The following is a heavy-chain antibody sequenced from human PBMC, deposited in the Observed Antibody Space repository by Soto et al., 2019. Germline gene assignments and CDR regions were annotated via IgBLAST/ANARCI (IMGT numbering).Heavy chain of an antibody. CDR3: ARVVAATPQAWFDP. J-gene: IGHJ5*02. CDR2: IYYSGST. D-gene: IGHD2-15*01. Sequence: SETLSLTCTVSGGSISGYYWSWIRQPPGKGLEWIGYIYYSGSTNYNPSLKSRVTISVDTSKNQFSLKLSSVTAADTAVYYCARVVAATPQAWFDPWGQGTLVTVSS. CDR1: GGSISGYY. V-gene: IGHV4-59*01.